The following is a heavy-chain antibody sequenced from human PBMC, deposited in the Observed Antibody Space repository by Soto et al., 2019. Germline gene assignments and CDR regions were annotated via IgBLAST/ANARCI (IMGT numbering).Heavy chain of an antibody. Sequence: ASVKVSCKASGYTFTSYYMHWVRQAPGQGLEWMGIINPSGGSTSYAQKFQGRVTMSVDTSRDQVSLRPRSVTRADTAVYYCARDQYDFRSGSYYYAMEVWGQGTKVTVSS. J-gene: IGHJ6*02. D-gene: IGHD3-3*01. V-gene: IGHV1-46*01. CDR1: GYTFTSYY. CDR2: INPSGGST. CDR3: ARDQYDFRSGSYYYAMEV.